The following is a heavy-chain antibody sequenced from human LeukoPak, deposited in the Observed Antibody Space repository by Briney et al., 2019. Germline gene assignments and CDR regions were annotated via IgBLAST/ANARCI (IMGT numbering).Heavy chain of an antibody. CDR3: ARGRDGYKFDY. CDR2: IIPIFDTT. J-gene: IGHJ4*02. D-gene: IGHD5-24*01. V-gene: IGHV1-69*05. Sequence: GASVKVSCKASGGTFSSYAISWVRQAPGQGLEWMGGIIPIFDTTNYAQKFRGRVTITTDESTSTAYMELSSLRSEDTAVYYCARGRDGYKFDYWGQGTLVTVSS. CDR1: GGTFSSYA.